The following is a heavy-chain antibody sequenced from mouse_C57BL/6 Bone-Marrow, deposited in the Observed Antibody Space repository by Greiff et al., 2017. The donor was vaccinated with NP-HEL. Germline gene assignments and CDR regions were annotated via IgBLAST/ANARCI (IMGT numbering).Heavy chain of an antibody. CDR3: TRECVVGPYCAMEY. V-gene: IGHV5-9-1*02. J-gene: IGHJ4*01. D-gene: IGHD1-1*01. Sequence: EVQRVESGEGLVKPGGSLKLSCAASGFTFSSYAMSWVRQTPEKRLEWVAYISSGGDYIYYADTVKGRFTISRDNARNTLYLQMSSLKSEDTAVYYCTRECVVGPYCAMEYRGQGATVTV. CDR2: ISSGGDYI. CDR1: GFTFSSYA.